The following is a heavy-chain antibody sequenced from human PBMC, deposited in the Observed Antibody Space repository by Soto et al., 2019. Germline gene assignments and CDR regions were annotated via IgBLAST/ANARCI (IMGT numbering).Heavy chain of an antibody. J-gene: IGHJ4*02. Sequence: QVQLVESGGGVVQPGRSLRLSCAASGFTFSSYGMHWVRQAPGKGLEWVAVIWYDGSNKYYADSVKGRFTISRDNSKNTLYLQMNSLRAEDTAVYYCARDSEVAGGGQPFDYWGQGTLVTVSS. CDR2: IWYDGSNK. V-gene: IGHV3-33*01. CDR3: ARDSEVAGGGQPFDY. D-gene: IGHD6-19*01. CDR1: GFTFSSYG.